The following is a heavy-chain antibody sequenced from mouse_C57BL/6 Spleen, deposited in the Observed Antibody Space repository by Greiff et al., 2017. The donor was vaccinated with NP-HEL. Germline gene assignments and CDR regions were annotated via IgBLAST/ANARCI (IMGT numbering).Heavy chain of an antibody. D-gene: IGHD1-1*01. CDR2: ISYDGSN. V-gene: IGHV3-6*01. J-gene: IGHJ1*03. CDR3: AREGLLLRPFDV. CDR1: GYSIPSGYY. Sequence: EVKLMESGPGLVKPSQSLSLTCSVTGYSIPSGYYWNWIRQFPGNKLEWLGYISYDGSNNYNPSLKNRISITRDTSKNQFFLKLNSVTTEDTATYYCAREGLLLRPFDVWGTGTTVTVSS.